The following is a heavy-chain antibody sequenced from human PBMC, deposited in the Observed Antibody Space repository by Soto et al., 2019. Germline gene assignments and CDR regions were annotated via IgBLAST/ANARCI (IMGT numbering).Heavy chain of an antibody. CDR3: ARSEGYYDSSGYLQDAFDI. V-gene: IGHV3-48*01. J-gene: IGHJ3*02. Sequence: GGSLRLSCAASGFTFSSYSMNWVRQAPGKGLEWVSYISSSSSTIYYADSVKGRFTISRDNAKNSLYLQMNSLRAEDTAVYYCARSEGYYDSSGYLQDAFDIWGQGTMVTVSS. CDR1: GFTFSSYS. CDR2: ISSSSSTI. D-gene: IGHD3-22*01.